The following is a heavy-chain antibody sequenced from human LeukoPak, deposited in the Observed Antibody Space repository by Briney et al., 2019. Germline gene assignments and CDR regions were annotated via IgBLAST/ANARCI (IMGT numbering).Heavy chain of an antibody. CDR2: IYYSGST. D-gene: IGHD4-11*01. V-gene: IGHV4-59*01. CDR3: ARGGLQYDY. Sequence: MPSETLSLICTVSGGSISSYYWSWIRQPPGKGLEWIGYIYYSGSTNYNPSLKSRVTISVDTSKNQFSLKLSSVTAADTAVYYCARGGLQYDYWGQGTLVTVSS. CDR1: GGSISSYY. J-gene: IGHJ4*02.